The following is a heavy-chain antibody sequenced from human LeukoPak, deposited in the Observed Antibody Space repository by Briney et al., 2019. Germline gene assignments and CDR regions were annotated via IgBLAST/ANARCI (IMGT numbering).Heavy chain of an antibody. Sequence: ASVKVSCKASGGTFSSYAISWVRQAPGQGLEWMGGIIPIFGTANYAQKFQGRVTITADKSTSTAYMELSSLRSEDTAVYYCARDSTGYCSSTRCSDAFDIWGQGTMVTVSS. J-gene: IGHJ3*02. D-gene: IGHD2-2*01. V-gene: IGHV1-69*06. CDR1: GGTFSSYA. CDR2: IIPIFGTA. CDR3: ARDSTGYCSSTRCSDAFDI.